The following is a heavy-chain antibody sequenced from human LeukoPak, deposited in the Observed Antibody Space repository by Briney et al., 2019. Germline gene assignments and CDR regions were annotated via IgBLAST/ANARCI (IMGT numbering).Heavy chain of an antibody. CDR2: INHSGST. J-gene: IGHJ3*02. D-gene: IGHD5-24*01. V-gene: IGHV4-34*01. Sequence: SETLSLTCAVYGGSFSGYYWSWIRQPPGKGLEWIGEINHSGSTNYNPSLKSRVTISVDKSKNQFSLKLSSVTAADTAVYYCARGFDGPNAFDIWGQGTMVTVSS. CDR3: ARGFDGPNAFDI. CDR1: GGSFSGYY.